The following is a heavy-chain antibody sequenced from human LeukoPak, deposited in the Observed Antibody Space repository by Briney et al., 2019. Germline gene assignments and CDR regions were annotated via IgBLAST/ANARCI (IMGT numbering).Heavy chain of an antibody. CDR3: ARGSVVNWFDP. D-gene: IGHD2-15*01. J-gene: IGHJ5*02. CDR2: IYTSGST. CDR1: GGSISSGSYY. Sequence: PSETLSLTCTVSGGSISSGSYYWSWIRQPAGKGLEWIGRIYTSGSTNYNPSLKSRVTISVDTSKNQFSLKLSSVTAADTAVYYCARGSVVNWFDPWGQGTLVTVSS. V-gene: IGHV4-61*02.